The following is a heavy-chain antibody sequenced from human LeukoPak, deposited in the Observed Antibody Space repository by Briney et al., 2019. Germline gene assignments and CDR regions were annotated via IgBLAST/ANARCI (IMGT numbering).Heavy chain of an antibody. CDR2: IYYSGST. Sequence: SETLSLTCTVSGGSISSYYWSWTRQPPGKGLEWIGYIYYSGSTNYNPSLKSRVTMSVDTSKNQFSLKLSSVTAADTAVYYCARRLIAARRNDAFDIWGQGTMVTVSS. CDR3: ARRLIAARRNDAFDI. CDR1: GGSISSYY. J-gene: IGHJ3*02. V-gene: IGHV4-59*08. D-gene: IGHD6-6*01.